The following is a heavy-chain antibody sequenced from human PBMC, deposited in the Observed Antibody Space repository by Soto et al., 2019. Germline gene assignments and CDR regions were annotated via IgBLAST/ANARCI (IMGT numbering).Heavy chain of an antibody. CDR3: AKVPGSNPIFGVAIDP. V-gene: IGHV3-48*01. CDR2: IDVSSSTI. J-gene: IGHJ5*02. D-gene: IGHD3-3*01. CDR1: GFTFSTYS. Sequence: GGSLRLSCAASGFTFSTYSMNWVRQAPGKGLEWVSSIDVSSSTIYYADSVKGRFDISRDNSKNSVYLQMNSLRADDTAIYYCAKVPGSNPIFGVAIDPSGQGTLVTVSS.